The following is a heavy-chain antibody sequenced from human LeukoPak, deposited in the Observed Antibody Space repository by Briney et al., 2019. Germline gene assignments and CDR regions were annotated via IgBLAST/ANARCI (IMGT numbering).Heavy chain of an antibody. CDR3: ASASGGWEYFRH. CDR2: VYDSGST. D-gene: IGHD2-15*01. V-gene: IGHV4-59*01. Sequence: SETLSLTCTVSGGSISTYYWSWIRQPPGKGLEWIGYVYDSGSTNYNPSLKSRATISVDTSKNQFSLNLCSVTAADTAVYYCASASGGWEYFRHWGQGTLVTVSS. J-gene: IGHJ1*01. CDR1: GGSISTYY.